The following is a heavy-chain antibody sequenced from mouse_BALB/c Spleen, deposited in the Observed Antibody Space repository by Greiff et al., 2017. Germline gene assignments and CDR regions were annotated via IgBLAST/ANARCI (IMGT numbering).Heavy chain of an antibody. CDR3: ASTTVVDNYFDY. Sequence: LQQPGSELVRPGASVKLSCKASGYTFTSYWMHWVKQRPGQGLEWIGNIYPGSGSTNYDEKFKSKATLTVDTSSSTAYMQLSSLTSEDSAVYYCASTTVVDNYFDYWGQGTTLTVSS. V-gene: IGHV1S22*01. D-gene: IGHD1-1*01. CDR1: GYTFTSYW. CDR2: IYPGSGST. J-gene: IGHJ2*01.